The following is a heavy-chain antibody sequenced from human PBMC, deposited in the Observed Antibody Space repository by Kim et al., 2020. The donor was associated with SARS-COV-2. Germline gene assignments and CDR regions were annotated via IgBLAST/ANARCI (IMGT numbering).Heavy chain of an antibody. J-gene: IGHJ5*02. Sequence: GRFTISRDNSKNTLYLQMNSLRAEDTAVYYCARDNGDYDFWSGYPNWFDPWGQGTLVTVSS. D-gene: IGHD3-3*01. V-gene: IGHV3-30*01. CDR3: ARDNGDYDFWSGYPNWFDP.